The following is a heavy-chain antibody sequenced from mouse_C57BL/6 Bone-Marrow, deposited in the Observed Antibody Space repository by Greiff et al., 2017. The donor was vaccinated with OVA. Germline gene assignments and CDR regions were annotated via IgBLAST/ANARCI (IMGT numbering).Heavy chain of an antibody. CDR3: TSYGNFDY. D-gene: IGHD2-1*01. CDR1: GFNIKDDY. Sequence: EVQLQQSGAELVRPGASVKLSCTASGFNIKDDYMHWVKQRPEQGLEWIGWIDPEDGDTEYASKFQGKGTITADTSSNTAYLQLSSLTSEDTAVYYCTSYGNFDYWGQGTTLTVSS. CDR2: IDPEDGDT. J-gene: IGHJ2*01. V-gene: IGHV14-4*01.